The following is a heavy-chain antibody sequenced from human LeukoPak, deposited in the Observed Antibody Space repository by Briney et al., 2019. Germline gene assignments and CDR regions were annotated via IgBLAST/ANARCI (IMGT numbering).Heavy chain of an antibody. J-gene: IGHJ4*02. CDR1: GYTFTGYY. CDR3: ARDVRGSSSWDY. V-gene: IGHV1-46*01. D-gene: IGHD6-13*01. Sequence: ASVRVSCKASGYTFTGYYMHWVRQAPGQGLEWMGIINPSGGSTSYAQKFQGRVTMTRDMSTSTVYMELSSLRSEDTAVYYCARDVRGSSSWDYWGQGTLVTVSS. CDR2: INPSGGST.